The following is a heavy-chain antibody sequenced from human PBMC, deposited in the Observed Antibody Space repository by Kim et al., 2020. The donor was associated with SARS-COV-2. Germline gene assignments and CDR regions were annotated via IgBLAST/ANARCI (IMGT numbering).Heavy chain of an antibody. J-gene: IGHJ6*02. CDR3: ALTNFGVVTRFDYYGMDV. CDR2: INPNSGGT. Sequence: ASVKVSCKASGYTFTGYYMHWVRQAPGQGLEWMGRINPNSGGTNYAQKFQGRVTMTGDTAISTAYMELSRLRSDDTAVYYCALTNFGVVTRFDYYGMDVWGQGTTVTVSS. CDR1: GYTFTGYY. V-gene: IGHV1-2*06. D-gene: IGHD3-3*01.